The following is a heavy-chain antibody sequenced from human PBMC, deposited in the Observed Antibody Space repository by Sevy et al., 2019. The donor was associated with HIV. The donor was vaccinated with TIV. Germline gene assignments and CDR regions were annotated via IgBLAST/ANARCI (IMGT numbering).Heavy chain of an antibody. CDR3: ARDRSSSSWWGGI. D-gene: IGHD6-13*01. V-gene: IGHV3-33*01. J-gene: IGHJ4*02. CDR2: IWYDGSNK. CDR1: GFILSRYG. Sequence: GGSLRLSCTASGFILSRYGMHWVRQAPGKGLEWVAGIWYDGSNKYYADSVKGRFTISRDNSKNTLYLQMNSLRAEDTAVYYCARDRSSSSWWGGIWGQGTLVTVSS.